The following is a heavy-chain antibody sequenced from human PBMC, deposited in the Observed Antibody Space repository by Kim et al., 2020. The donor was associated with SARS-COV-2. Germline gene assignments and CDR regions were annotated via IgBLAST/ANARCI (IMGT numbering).Heavy chain of an antibody. V-gene: IGHV3-21*01. D-gene: IGHD3-3*01. CDR3: AILITIFGVDTGGDI. J-gene: IGHJ3*02. Sequence: DSVKGRFTISRDNAKNSLYLQMISLRAEDTAVYYCAILITIFGVDTGGDIWGQGTMVTVSS.